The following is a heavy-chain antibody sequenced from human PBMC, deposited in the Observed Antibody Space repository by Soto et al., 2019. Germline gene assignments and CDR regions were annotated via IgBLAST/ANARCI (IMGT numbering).Heavy chain of an antibody. CDR1: SGSFSNYY. CDR2: INHSGSS. CDR3: ARTGRSPAQIYYYYGMDV. J-gene: IGHJ6*02. Sequence: SETLSLTCAVYSGSFSNYYWTWIRQPPGKGLEWIGEINHSGSSNYNPSLKSRVSMSVDTSKNQFSLKLTSVTAADTAVYYCARTGRSPAQIYYYYGMDVWGQGTTVTV. V-gene: IGHV4-34*01.